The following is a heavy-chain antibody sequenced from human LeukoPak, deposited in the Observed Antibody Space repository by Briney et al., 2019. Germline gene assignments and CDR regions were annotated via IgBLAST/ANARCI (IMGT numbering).Heavy chain of an antibody. CDR2: MNPNSGNT. Sequence: ASVKVSCKASGYTFTSYDINWVRQATGQGLEWMGWMNPNSGNTGYAQKFQGRVTITRNTSISTAYMELSSLRSEDTAVYYCARTYYDFWSGPDWYFDLWGRGTLVTVSS. D-gene: IGHD3-3*01. CDR3: ARTYYDFWSGPDWYFDL. J-gene: IGHJ2*01. V-gene: IGHV1-8*03. CDR1: GYTFTSYD.